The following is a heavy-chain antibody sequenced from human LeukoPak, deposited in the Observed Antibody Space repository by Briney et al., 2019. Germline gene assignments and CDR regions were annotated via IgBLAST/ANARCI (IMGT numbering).Heavy chain of an antibody. CDR2: INPNSGGT. D-gene: IGHD6-13*01. V-gene: IGHV1-2*02. CDR3: ERDYRGSSSSPRPLLVL. J-gene: IGHJ4*02. Sequence: ASVKVSCKASGYTFTGYYMHWVRQPPAQGLEGVGWINPNSGGTNYAHKFQDRVTMTRDRSISTASMELSRLRSDDTPVFYCERDYRGSSSSPRPLLVLWGQET. CDR1: GYTFTGYY.